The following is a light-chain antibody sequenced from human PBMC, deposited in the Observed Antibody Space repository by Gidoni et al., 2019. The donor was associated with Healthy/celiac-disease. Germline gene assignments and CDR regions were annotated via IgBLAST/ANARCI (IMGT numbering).Light chain of an antibody. V-gene: IGKV1-39*01. CDR2: AAS. Sequence: DIQMTQSPSSLSASVGDRVTITCRASQSISSYLNWYQQKPGKAPKLLIYAASSLQSGVPSRFSGSGSGTDFTLTISSLQPEDFATYYCQQSYSRWTSGQGTKVEIK. CDR3: QQSYSRWT. CDR1: QSISSY. J-gene: IGKJ1*01.